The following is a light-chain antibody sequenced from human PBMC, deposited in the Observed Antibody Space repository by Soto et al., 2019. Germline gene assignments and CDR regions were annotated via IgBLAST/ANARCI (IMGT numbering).Light chain of an antibody. Sequence: EIVLTQSPDTLSLSPGERATLSCRASQSVSSSYLAWYQQKPGQAPRLLIYGASSRATGIPDRFSGSGSGTDFTLTISRLEPEDFAVYYCQQHDRSPRAFGQGTKLEIK. CDR1: QSVSSSY. J-gene: IGKJ2*01. CDR2: GAS. CDR3: QQHDRSPRA. V-gene: IGKV3-20*01.